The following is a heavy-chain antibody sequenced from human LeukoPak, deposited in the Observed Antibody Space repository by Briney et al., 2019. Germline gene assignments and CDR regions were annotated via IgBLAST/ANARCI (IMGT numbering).Heavy chain of an antibody. J-gene: IGHJ6*02. CDR2: IQSKTDGGTT. CDR1: GFTFSSYS. CDR3: AAGGRV. Sequence: GGSLRLSCAASGFTFSSYSMNWVRQAPGKGLEWVGRIQSKTDGGTTEYAAPVKGRFTISRDDSTNTLYLQMNSLKTEDTGVYYCAAGGRVWGQGTTVTVSS. V-gene: IGHV3-15*01. D-gene: IGHD3-10*01.